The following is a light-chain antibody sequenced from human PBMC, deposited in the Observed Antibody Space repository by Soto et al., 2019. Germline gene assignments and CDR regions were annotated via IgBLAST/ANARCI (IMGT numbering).Light chain of an antibody. J-gene: IGLJ2*01. CDR3: SSYAGSNDLV. V-gene: IGLV2-8*01. Sequence: QSALTQPPSASGSPGQSVTISCTGTSSDVGGYNYVSWYQQHPGKAPKLMIYEVSKRPSGVPDRFSASKSGNTASLTVSGLQAEDEAYYCYSSYAGSNDLVFGGGTKLTVL. CDR2: EVS. CDR1: SSDVGGYNY.